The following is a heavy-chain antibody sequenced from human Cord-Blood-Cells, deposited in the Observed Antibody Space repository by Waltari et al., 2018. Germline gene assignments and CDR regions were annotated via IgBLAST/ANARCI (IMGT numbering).Heavy chain of an antibody. CDR2: IKQDGSEK. CDR3: ARAGDSIAAAGDY. V-gene: IGHV3-7*05. J-gene: IGHJ4*02. Sequence: EVQLVESGGGLVQPGGSLRLSCAASGFTFSSYWMSWVRQAPGKGLEWVANIKQDGSEKYYVDSVKGRFTISIDNAKNSLYLQMNSLRAEDTAVYYCARAGDSIAAAGDYWGQGTLVTVSS. CDR1: GFTFSSYW. D-gene: IGHD6-13*01.